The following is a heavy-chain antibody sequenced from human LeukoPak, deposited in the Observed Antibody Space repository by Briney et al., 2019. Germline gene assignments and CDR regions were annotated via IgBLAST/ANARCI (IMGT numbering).Heavy chain of an antibody. CDR2: ISAYNGNT. D-gene: IGHD2-15*01. J-gene: IGHJ6*03. Sequence: ASVKVSCKASGNNFTSCGISWVRQAPGQGLEWMGWISAYNGNTSYAQKLQGRVTMTTDTSTSTAYMELRSLRSDDTAVYYCARARYCSGGSCYSRHYYYYMDVWGKGTTVTVSS. CDR1: GNNFTSCG. CDR3: ARARYCSGGSCYSRHYYYYMDV. V-gene: IGHV1-18*01.